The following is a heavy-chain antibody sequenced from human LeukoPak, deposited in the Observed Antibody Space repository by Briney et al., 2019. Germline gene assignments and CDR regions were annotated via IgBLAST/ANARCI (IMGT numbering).Heavy chain of an antibody. Sequence: SETLSLTCTVSDYSISSGYYWGWIRQPPGKGLEWIGSIYHSGSTHYNPSLKSRVTISVDTSKNQFSLKLSSVAAADTAVYYCARGCSGGSCFDYWGQGTLVTVSS. CDR2: IYHSGST. V-gene: IGHV4-38-2*02. J-gene: IGHJ4*02. D-gene: IGHD2-15*01. CDR3: ARGCSGGSCFDY. CDR1: DYSISSGYY.